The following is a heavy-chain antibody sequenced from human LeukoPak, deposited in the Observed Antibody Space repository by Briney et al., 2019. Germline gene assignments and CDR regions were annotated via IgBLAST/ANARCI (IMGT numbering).Heavy chain of an antibody. Sequence: SGGSLRLSCAASGFTFSSYSMNWVRQAPGKGLEWVSSISSSSSYIYYADSVKGRFTISRDNAKNSLYLQMNSLRAEDTAVYYCAKDQRVIAARAVAIGTRYTNTIDFDYWGQGTLVTVSS. CDR1: GFTFSSYS. J-gene: IGHJ4*02. CDR3: AKDQRVIAARAVAIGTRYTNTIDFDY. D-gene: IGHD6-6*01. CDR2: ISSSSSYI. V-gene: IGHV3-21*01.